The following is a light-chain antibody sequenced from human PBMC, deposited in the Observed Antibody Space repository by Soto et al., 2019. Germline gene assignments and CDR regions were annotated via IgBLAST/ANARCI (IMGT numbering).Light chain of an antibody. CDR3: CSYAGSSTYVV. J-gene: IGLJ2*01. CDR2: EGS. V-gene: IGLV2-23*01. CDR1: SSDVGSYNL. Sequence: QSGLTQPASVSGSPGQSITISCTGTSSDVGSYNLVSWYQQHPGKAPKLMIYEGSKRPSGVSNRFSGSKSGNTASLTISGLQAEDEADYYCCSYAGSSTYVVFGGGTKVTAL.